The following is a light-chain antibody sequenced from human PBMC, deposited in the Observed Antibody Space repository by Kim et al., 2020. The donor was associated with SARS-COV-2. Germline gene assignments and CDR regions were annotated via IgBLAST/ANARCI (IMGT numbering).Light chain of an antibody. J-gene: IGLJ2*01. V-gene: IGLV1-47*02. CDR3: AAWDDSLSGVI. CDR2: GSN. Sequence: GHGVTISCSGSTSSIGRNYVYWYQQLSGAAPKLLIYGSNQRLSGVPDRFSGSKSGTSASLAISGLRSGDEADYYCAAWDDSLSGVIFGGGTQLTVL. CDR1: TSSIGRNY.